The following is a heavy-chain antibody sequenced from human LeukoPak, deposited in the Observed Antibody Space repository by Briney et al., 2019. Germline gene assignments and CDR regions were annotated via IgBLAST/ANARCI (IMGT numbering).Heavy chain of an antibody. CDR3: ARGPSIADRYDAFDI. Sequence: GGSLRLSCAASEFTFTSYELNWVRQAPGKGLEWVSYISSNGNTISYADSVKGRFTISRDNAKNSLYLQMISLRAEDTAVYYCARGPSIADRYDAFDIWGQGTMVTVSS. V-gene: IGHV3-48*03. CDR1: EFTFTSYE. CDR2: ISSNGNTI. D-gene: IGHD6-6*01. J-gene: IGHJ3*02.